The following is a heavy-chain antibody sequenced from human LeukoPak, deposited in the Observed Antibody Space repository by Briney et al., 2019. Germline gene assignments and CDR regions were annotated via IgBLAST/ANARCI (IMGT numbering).Heavy chain of an antibody. CDR2: IYSDNT. D-gene: IGHD1-26*01. V-gene: IGHV3-53*01. CDR1: GFTVSSNS. Sequence: GGSLRLSCTVSGFTVSSNSMSWVRQAPGKGLEWVSFIYSDNTHYSDSVKGRFTISRDNSKSTLYLQMNSLRADDTAVYYCARDHGTNWYFDLWGRGTLVTVSS. CDR3: ARDHGTNWYFDL. J-gene: IGHJ2*01.